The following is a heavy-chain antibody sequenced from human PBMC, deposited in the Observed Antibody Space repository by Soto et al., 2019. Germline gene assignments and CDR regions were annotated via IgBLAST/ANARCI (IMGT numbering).Heavy chain of an antibody. D-gene: IGHD1-1*01. CDR3: AKDPENYNYSYYFDY. CDR2: ISGSGGST. Sequence: GGSLRLSCAASGFTFSSYAMSWVRQAPGKGLEWVSAISGSGGSTYYADSVKGRFTISRDNSKNTLYLQMNSLRAEDTAVYYCAKDPENYNYSYYFDYWGQGTLVTVSS. CDR1: GFTFSSYA. J-gene: IGHJ4*02. V-gene: IGHV3-23*01.